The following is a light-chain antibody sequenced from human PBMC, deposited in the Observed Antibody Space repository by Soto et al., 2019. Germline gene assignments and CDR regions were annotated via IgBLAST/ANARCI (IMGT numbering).Light chain of an antibody. CDR2: AAS. V-gene: IGKV1-6*02. Sequence: TQSPSSLSAAVGDRVTITCRASQDIRNELGWYQQKPGKAPNLLIYAASSLHTGVPSRFSGSGSGSYFTLTISGLQPDDFATYYCLQDYNYPRTFGRGTKVEVK. CDR3: LQDYNYPRT. CDR1: QDIRNE. J-gene: IGKJ1*01.